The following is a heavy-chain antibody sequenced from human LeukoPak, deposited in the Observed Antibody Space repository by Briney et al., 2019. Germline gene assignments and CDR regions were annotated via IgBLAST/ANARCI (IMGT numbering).Heavy chain of an antibody. CDR1: GYTFTSYG. Sequence: ASVKVSCKASGYTFTSYGISWVRQAPGQGLEWMGWISAYNGNTNYAQKLQGRVTMTTDTSTSTAYMELRSLRSDDTAVYYCASSRRGFYSNYMGYYYYYMDVWGKGTTVTVSS. CDR3: ASSRRGFYSNYMGYYYYYMDV. CDR2: ISAYNGNT. D-gene: IGHD4-11*01. J-gene: IGHJ6*03. V-gene: IGHV1-18*01.